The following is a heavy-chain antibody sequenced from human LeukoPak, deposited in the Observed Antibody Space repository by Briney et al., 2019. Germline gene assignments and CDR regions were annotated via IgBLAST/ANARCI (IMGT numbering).Heavy chain of an antibody. J-gene: IGHJ4*02. V-gene: IGHV3-23*01. CDR2: LSGSGGGT. CDR1: GITLSNCG. Sequence: PGGSLRLSCAVSGITLSNCGMSWVRQAPGKGLEWVAGLSGSGGGTNYADSVKGRFTISRDNAKNTLYLQMNSLRAEDTAVYFCAKRGVVIRVILVGFHKEAYYFDSWGQGALVTVSS. CDR3: AKRGVVIRVILVGFHKEAYYFDS. D-gene: IGHD3-10*01.